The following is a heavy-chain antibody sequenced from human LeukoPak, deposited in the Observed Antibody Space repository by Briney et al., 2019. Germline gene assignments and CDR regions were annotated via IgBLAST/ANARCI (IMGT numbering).Heavy chain of an antibody. CDR1: GASITRYF. V-gene: IGHV4-59*01. Sequence: SETLSLTCTVSGASITRYFWNWIRQPPGKELEWIGYISSGGSTNYNPSLKSRVTISIDTSKNQFSLKLTSATAADTAVYYCARDILYSSGHWGLDVWGQGTTVTVSS. J-gene: IGHJ6*02. D-gene: IGHD6-19*01. CDR3: ARDILYSSGHWGLDV. CDR2: ISSGGST.